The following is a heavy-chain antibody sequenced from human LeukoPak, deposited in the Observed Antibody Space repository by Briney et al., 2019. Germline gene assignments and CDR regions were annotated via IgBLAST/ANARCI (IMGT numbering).Heavy chain of an antibody. CDR2: IIPIFGTA. D-gene: IGHD1-26*01. CDR1: GGTFSSYA. J-gene: IGHJ5*02. CDR3: ARAGVGATTSPYNWFDP. V-gene: IGHV1-69*13. Sequence: ASVKVSCKASGGTFSSYAISWVRQAPGQGLEWMGGIIPIFGTANYAQKFQGRVTITADESTSTAYMELSSLRSEDTAVYYCARAGVGATTSPYNWFDPWGQGTLVTVSS.